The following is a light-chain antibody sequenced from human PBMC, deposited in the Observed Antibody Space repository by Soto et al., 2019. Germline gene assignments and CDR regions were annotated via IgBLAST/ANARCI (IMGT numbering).Light chain of an antibody. CDR1: QSVSNN. V-gene: IGKV3-15*01. Sequence: EIVMTQSPATLSVSPGERATLSCRASQSVSNNLAWYQQKPGQAPRLLIYGASTTATSIPARFSGSGSGTEFTLTISRLQSEDFAVYYCQQYNTWSPLTFGGGTKVETK. CDR2: GAS. J-gene: IGKJ4*01. CDR3: QQYNTWSPLT.